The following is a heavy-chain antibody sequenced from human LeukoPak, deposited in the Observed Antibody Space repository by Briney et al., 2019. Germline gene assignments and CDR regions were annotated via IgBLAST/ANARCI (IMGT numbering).Heavy chain of an antibody. Sequence: PGGSLRLSCAASGFTFSSYAMHWVRQAPGKGLEWVAVISYDGSNKYYADSVKGRFTISRDNSKNTLYLQMNSLRAEDTAVYYCARDLNVNFDYWGQGTLVTVSS. V-gene: IGHV3-30-3*01. CDR3: ARDLNVNFDY. CDR1: GFTFSSYA. CDR2: ISYDGSNK. J-gene: IGHJ4*02.